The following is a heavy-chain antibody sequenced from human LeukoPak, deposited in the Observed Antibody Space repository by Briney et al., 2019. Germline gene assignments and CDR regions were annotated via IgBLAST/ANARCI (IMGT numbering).Heavy chain of an antibody. CDR3: AELGITMIGGV. Sequence: PGGSLRLSCAASGFTFSSYQMNWVRQAPGKGLEWVSYISSSGSTIYYADSVKGRFTISRDNAKNSLYLQMNSLRAEDTAVYYCAELGITMIGGVWGKGTTVTISS. V-gene: IGHV3-48*03. CDR1: GFTFSSYQ. D-gene: IGHD3-10*02. CDR2: ISSSGSTI. J-gene: IGHJ6*04.